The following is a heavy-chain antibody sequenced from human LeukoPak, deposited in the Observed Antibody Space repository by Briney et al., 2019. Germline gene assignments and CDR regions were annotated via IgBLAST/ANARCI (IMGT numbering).Heavy chain of an antibody. Sequence: GSSVKVSCKASGGTFSSYAISWVRQAPGQGLEWMGGIIPIFGTANYAQKFQGRVTITADESTSTAYMELSSLRSEDTAVYYCARDPTPRMFEKYYYDSSGYFDYYYGMDVWGQGTTVTVSS. CDR3: ARDPTPRMFEKYYYDSSGYFDYYYGMDV. CDR2: IIPIFGTA. V-gene: IGHV1-69*01. D-gene: IGHD3-22*01. J-gene: IGHJ6*02. CDR1: GGTFSSYA.